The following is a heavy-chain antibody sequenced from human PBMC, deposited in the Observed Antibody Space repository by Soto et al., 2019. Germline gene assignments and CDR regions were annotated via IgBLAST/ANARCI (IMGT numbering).Heavy chain of an antibody. CDR2: ISYDGRTK. J-gene: IGHJ6*02. V-gene: IGHV3-30*18. CDR3: AKDTFAYCSGGSCLYYYGMDV. D-gene: IGHD2-15*01. Sequence: QVQLVESGGGVVQPGRSLRLSCAAPGFTFTTYDMHWVRQAPGKGLEWVAVISYDGRTKYYADSVKGRFTVSRDNSNNTVYLQLNSLRADDTAVYYCAKDTFAYCSGGSCLYYYGMDVWGQGTTVTVSS. CDR1: GFTFTTYD.